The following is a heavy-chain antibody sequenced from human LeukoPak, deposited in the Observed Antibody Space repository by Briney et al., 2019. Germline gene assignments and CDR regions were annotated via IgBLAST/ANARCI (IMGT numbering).Heavy chain of an antibody. CDR1: GGSISSYY. CDR3: ARQPRATAAFDI. J-gene: IGHJ3*02. V-gene: IGHV4-59*08. Sequence: SETLSLTCAVSGGSISSYYWSWIRQPPGKGLEWIAYIYYNGNTNYNPSFKSRVTISVDTSKNQFSLKLSSVAAADTAIYYCARQPRATAAFDILGQGTMVTVSS. D-gene: IGHD5-18*01. CDR2: IYYNGNT.